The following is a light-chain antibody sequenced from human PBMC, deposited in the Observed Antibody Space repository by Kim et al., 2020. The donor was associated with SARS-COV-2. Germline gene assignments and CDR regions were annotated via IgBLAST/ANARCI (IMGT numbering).Light chain of an antibody. CDR1: QSVSSY. Sequence: EIVLTRSPATLSLSPGERATLSCRASQSVSSYLAWYQQKPGQAPRLLIYDASNRATGIPARFSGSGSGTDFTLTISSLEPEDFAVYYCQQRSNWPPYTFGQGTKLEI. CDR2: DAS. V-gene: IGKV3-11*01. J-gene: IGKJ2*01. CDR3: QQRSNWPPYT.